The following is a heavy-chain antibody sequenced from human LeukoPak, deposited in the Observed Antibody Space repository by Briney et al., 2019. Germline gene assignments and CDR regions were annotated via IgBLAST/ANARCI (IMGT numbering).Heavy chain of an antibody. CDR3: AHYYYDSSGYYYGFDY. D-gene: IGHD3-22*01. Sequence: PSETLSLTCTVSGGSISSSSYYWGWIRQPPGKGLEWTGSIYYSGSTYYNPSLKSRVTISVDTSKNQFSLKLSSVTAADTAVYYCAHYYYDSSGYYYGFDYWGQGTLVTVSS. J-gene: IGHJ4*02. V-gene: IGHV4-39*01. CDR1: GGSISSSSYY. CDR2: IYYSGST.